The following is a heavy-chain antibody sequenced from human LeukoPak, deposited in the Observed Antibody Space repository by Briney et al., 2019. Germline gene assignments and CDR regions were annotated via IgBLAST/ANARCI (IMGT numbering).Heavy chain of an antibody. CDR3: ARALVGSVVTPVDY. Sequence: GGSLRLSCAASGFTFSSYSMNWVRQAPGKGLEWVSSISSSSSYIYYADSVKGRFTISRDNAKNSLYLQMNSLRAEDTALYYCARALVGSVVTPVDYWGQGTLVTVSS. CDR2: ISSSSSYI. D-gene: IGHD4-23*01. J-gene: IGHJ4*02. V-gene: IGHV3-21*04. CDR1: GFTFSSYS.